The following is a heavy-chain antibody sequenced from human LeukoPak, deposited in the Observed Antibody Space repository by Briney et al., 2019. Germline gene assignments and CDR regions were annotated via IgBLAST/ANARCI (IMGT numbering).Heavy chain of an antibody. V-gene: IGHV3-53*01. D-gene: IGHD2-15*01. Sequence: PGGSLRLSCAASGFTVSSNYMSWVRQAPGKGLVWVSVIYSGSITSYAAYVRGRFTNSTDNSKNTVYLQMNSLRAEDTAMYYCARAVGGTLDYSGQGKLVTASS. CDR1: GFTVSSNY. CDR3: ARAVGGTLDY. CDR2: IYSGSIT. J-gene: IGHJ4*02.